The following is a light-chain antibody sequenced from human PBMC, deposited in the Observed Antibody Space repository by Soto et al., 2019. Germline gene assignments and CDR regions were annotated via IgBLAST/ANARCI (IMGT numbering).Light chain of an antibody. CDR3: QQYNSYWT. Sequence: IQMTQSPSTLSASVGDRVTITCRASQSINSWLALYQQKPGKAPEVLIDKASSLQSGVPSRFSGSASATEFTLTISSLQPDDLATYYCQQYNSYWTFGQGTKVDIK. V-gene: IGKV1-5*03. CDR2: KAS. J-gene: IGKJ1*01. CDR1: QSINSW.